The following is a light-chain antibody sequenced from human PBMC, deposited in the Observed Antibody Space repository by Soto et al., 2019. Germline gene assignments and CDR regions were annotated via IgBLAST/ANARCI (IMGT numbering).Light chain of an antibody. CDR1: QSVSTN. CDR3: HQYNDWPQT. J-gene: IGKJ1*01. CDR2: GAS. Sequence: EIVMTQSPGTLSLSPGERATLSCRASQSVSTNLAWYQQIPGQAPRLLIYGASTRATGIPARFSGSGSGTEFTLAISSLQSEDFAVYYCHQYNDWPQTCGLGTKVEIK. V-gene: IGKV3-15*01.